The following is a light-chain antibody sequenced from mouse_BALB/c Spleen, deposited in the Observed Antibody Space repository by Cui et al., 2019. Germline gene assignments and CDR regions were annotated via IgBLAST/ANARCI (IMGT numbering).Light chain of an antibody. Sequence: DIVMTQSPSSLTVTAGEKVTMSCKSSQSLLNSGNQSSYLTWYQQKPGEPPKLLIYLASTRECGVPGRFTGSGSGTDFTITISSVQAEDLAVYYCQKDYSYPYTFGGGTKLEIK. V-gene: IGKV8-19*01. CDR1: QSLLNSGNQSSY. J-gene: IGKJ2*01. CDR3: QKDYSYPYT. CDR2: LAS.